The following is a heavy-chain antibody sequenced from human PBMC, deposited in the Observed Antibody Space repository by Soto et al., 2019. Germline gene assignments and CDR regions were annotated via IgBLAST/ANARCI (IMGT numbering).Heavy chain of an antibody. J-gene: IGHJ4*02. CDR3: ARDGVGATTFFGFLDY. Sequence: QVQLVESGGGVVQPGRSLRLSCAASASIFKGHGMHWVRQAPGKGLEWVAIIRYDGSDEHYGDSVEGRFTISRDNSKNMLYLQMNSLRAEDTAVYYCARDGVGATTFFGFLDYWGQGTLVTVSS. CDR1: ASIFKGHG. CDR2: IRYDGSDE. V-gene: IGHV3-33*08. D-gene: IGHD1-26*01.